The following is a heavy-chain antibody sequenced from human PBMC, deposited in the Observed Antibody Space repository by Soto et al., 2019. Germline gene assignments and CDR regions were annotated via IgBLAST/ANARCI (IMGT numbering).Heavy chain of an antibody. J-gene: IGHJ4*02. CDR1: GYTFTGYY. V-gene: IGHV1-8*02. Sequence: ASVKVSCKASGYTFTGYYMHWVRQATGQGLEWMGWMNPNSGNTGYAQKFQGRVTMTRNTSISTAYMELSSLRSEVTAVYYCARGSNGMVTAIPSDYWGQGTLVTVSS. D-gene: IGHD2-21*02. CDR3: ARGSNGMVTAIPSDY. CDR2: MNPNSGNT.